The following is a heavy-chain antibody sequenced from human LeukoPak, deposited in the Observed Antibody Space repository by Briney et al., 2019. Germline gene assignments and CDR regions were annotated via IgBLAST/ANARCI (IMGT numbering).Heavy chain of an antibody. V-gene: IGHV4-59*01. CDR3: ARHTGIRSAFDF. J-gene: IGHJ3*01. D-gene: IGHD7-27*01. CDR1: GGPLSSYY. CDR2: VYYTGTT. Sequence: PSETLSLTCTVSGGPLSSYYWSWIRQPPGKGLEWIGYVYYTGTTNYSPSLRSRVTISVDTSRNDFSLKLSSVTAADTAVYFCARHTGIRSAFDFWGQGTMVTVSS.